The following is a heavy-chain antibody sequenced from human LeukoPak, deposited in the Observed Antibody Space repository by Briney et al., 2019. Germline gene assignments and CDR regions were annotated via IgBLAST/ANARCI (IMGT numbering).Heavy chain of an antibody. Sequence: PSETLSLTCTVSGGSISSSSYYWGWIRQPPGKGLEWIGSIYYSGSTYYNPSLKSRVTISVDTSKNQFSLKLSSVTAADTAVYYCARINSYSSGWYTFWGQGTLVTVSS. V-gene: IGHV4-39*01. D-gene: IGHD6-19*01. CDR2: IYYSGST. J-gene: IGHJ4*02. CDR1: GGSISSSSYY. CDR3: ARINSYSSGWYTF.